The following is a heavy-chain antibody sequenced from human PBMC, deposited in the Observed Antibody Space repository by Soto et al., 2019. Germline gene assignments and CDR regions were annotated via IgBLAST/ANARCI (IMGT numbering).Heavy chain of an antibody. D-gene: IGHD1-26*01. CDR2: ISSSSSTI. CDR1: GFTFSSYS. Sequence: GGSLRLSCAASGFTFSSYSMNWVRQAPGKGLEWVSYISSSSSTIYYADPVKGRFTISRDNAKNSLYLQMNSLRAEDTAVYYCARDREHDDWGQRTLVTVYS. J-gene: IGHJ4*02. CDR3: ARDREHDD. V-gene: IGHV3-48*01.